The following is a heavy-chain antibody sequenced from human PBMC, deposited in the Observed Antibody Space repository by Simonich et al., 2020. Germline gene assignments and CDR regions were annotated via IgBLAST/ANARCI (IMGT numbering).Heavy chain of an antibody. Sequence: QVQLVQSGAEVKKPGASVKVSCKASGYTFTGYYMHWVRQAPGQGLEGMAWTNPNGGGTNYAQKFKGRVTMTRDTSISTAYMELSRLRSDDTAVYYCARARLYSSSHAFDIWGQGTMVTVSS. CDR1: GYTFTGYY. CDR3: ARARLYSSSHAFDI. D-gene: IGHD6-6*01. V-gene: IGHV1-2*02. J-gene: IGHJ3*02. CDR2: TNPNGGGT.